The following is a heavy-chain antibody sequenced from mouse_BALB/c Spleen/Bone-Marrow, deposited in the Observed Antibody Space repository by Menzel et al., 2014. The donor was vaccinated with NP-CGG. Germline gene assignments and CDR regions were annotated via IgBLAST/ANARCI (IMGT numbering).Heavy chain of an antibody. CDR3: TLLRRSPY. J-gene: IGHJ3*01. D-gene: IGHD1-1*01. CDR2: IKPSNGGT. CDR1: GYTFTSYY. V-gene: IGHV1S81*02. Sequence: VQLQQSGAELVKPGASVKLSCKASGYTFTSYYMYWVKQRPGQGLEWIGEIKPSNGGTNFYEKFKNKATLTVDKSSSTACMQLSSLTSEDSAVYYCTLLRRSPYWGQGTLVTVSA.